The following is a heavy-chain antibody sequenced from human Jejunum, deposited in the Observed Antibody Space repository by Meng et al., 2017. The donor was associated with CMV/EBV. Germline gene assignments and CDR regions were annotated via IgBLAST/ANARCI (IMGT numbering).Heavy chain of an antibody. CDR3: ARVEVGITSGDY. Sequence: QAHLVQSGGEGKKPGASLKVSCKASGYTFTNYGITWVRQAPGQGLEWMGWISAYNGNTNYAQTLQGRVTMTTDTSTSTAYMELRSLRSDDTAVYYCARVEVGITSGDYWGQGTLVTVSS. CDR2: ISAYNGNT. J-gene: IGHJ4*02. V-gene: IGHV1-18*01. CDR1: GYTFTNYG. D-gene: IGHD1-26*01.